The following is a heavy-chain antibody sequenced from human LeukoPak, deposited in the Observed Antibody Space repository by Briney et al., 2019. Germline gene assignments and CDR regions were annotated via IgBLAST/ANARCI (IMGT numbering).Heavy chain of an antibody. Sequence: VASVKVSCKASGYTFTGYYMHWVRQAPGQGLEWMGWINPNSGGTNYAQKFQGRATMTRDTSISTAYMELSRLRSDDMAVYYCARYRNYYDSSGYYYVEYFQHWGQGTLVTVSS. CDR1: GYTFTGYY. CDR2: INPNSGGT. J-gene: IGHJ1*01. V-gene: IGHV1-2*02. D-gene: IGHD3-22*01. CDR3: ARYRNYYDSSGYYYVEYFQH.